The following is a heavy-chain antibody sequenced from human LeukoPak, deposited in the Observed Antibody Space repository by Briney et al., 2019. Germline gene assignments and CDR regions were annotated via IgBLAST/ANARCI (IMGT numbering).Heavy chain of an antibody. D-gene: IGHD3-22*01. CDR3: AKGSYYDSSGYLFDY. V-gene: IGHV3-9*01. CDR1: GFTFDDYA. J-gene: IGHJ4*02. Sequence: QTGRSLRLSCAASGFTFDDYAMHWVRQAPGKGLEWVSGISWNSGSIGYADSVKGRFTISRDNSKNTLYLQMNSLRAEDTAVYYCAKGSYYDSSGYLFDYWGQGTLVTVSS. CDR2: ISWNSGSI.